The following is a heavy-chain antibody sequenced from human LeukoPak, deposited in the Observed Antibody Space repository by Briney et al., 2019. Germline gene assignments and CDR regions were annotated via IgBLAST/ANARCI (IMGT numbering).Heavy chain of an antibody. CDR1: GGTFSSYA. CDR3: ARDDSSGYYYFDY. Sequence: SVKVSCKASGGTFSSYAISWVRQAPGQGLEWMGGIIPIFGTANYAQKFQGRVTITADESTSTAYMELSSLRSEDTAVYYCARDDSSGYYYFDYWGQGTLVTVSS. J-gene: IGHJ4*02. D-gene: IGHD3-22*01. V-gene: IGHV1-69*13. CDR2: IIPIFGTA.